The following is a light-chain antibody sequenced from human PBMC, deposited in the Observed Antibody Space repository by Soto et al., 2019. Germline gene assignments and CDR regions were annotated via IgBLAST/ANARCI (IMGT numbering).Light chain of an antibody. CDR1: QCVISTY. V-gene: IGKV3-20*01. CDR2: GAS. CDR3: QQYGSSPIT. Sequence: EIVLTQSPGTLSLSPGERATLSCRASQCVISTYLAWYQQKPGQAPRLLIYGASSRATGIPDRFSGSGSGTDFTLTISRLEPEDFAVYYCQQYGSSPITFGQGTRLEIK. J-gene: IGKJ5*01.